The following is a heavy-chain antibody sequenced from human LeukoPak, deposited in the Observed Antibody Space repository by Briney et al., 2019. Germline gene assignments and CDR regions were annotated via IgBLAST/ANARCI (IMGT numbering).Heavy chain of an antibody. CDR3: ATARLGYCTNGGCHGLYY. J-gene: IGHJ4*01. Sequence: EPSQTLSLTCTVSGGSISSGGYYWSWIRQHPGKGLEWIGYIYYSGSTYYNPSLKSRFTISVDTSKNQCSLKLSSLTAGDTAVYFCATARLGYCTNGGCHGLYYWGHGTLVTVSS. D-gene: IGHD2-8*01. CDR1: GGSISSGGYY. CDR2: IYYSGST. V-gene: IGHV4-31*03.